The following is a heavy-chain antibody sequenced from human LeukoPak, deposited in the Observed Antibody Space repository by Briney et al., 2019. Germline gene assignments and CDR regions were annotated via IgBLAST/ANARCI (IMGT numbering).Heavy chain of an antibody. CDR2: ISNNGYIT. CDR1: GFIFSTYA. V-gene: IGHV3-64D*06. CDR3: ARDGVEKSRIYYFDY. D-gene: IGHD3-16*01. Sequence: GGSLRLSCSASGFIFSTYAMHWVRQAPGKGLEYVSAISNNGYITYYADSVKGRFTISRDNSKKTLFLQMSSLRAEDTAVYYCARDGVEKSRIYYFDYWGQGTLVTVSS. J-gene: IGHJ4*02.